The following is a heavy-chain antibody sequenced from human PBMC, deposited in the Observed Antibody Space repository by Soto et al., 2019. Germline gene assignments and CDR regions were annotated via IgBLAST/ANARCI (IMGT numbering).Heavy chain of an antibody. CDR3: AKGSRITMVRGVKGMDV. V-gene: IGHV3-30*18. D-gene: IGHD3-10*01. CDR2: ISYDGSNK. CDR1: GFTFSSYG. J-gene: IGHJ6*02. Sequence: GGSLRLSCAASGFTFSSYGMHWVRQAPGKGLEWVAVISYDGSNKYYADSVRGRFTISRDNSKNTLYLQMNSLRAEDTAVYYCAKGSRITMVRGVKGMDVWGQGTTVTVSS.